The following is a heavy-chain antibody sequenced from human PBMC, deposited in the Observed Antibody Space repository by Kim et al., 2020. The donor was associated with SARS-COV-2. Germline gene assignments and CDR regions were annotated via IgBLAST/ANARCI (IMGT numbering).Heavy chain of an antibody. D-gene: IGHD6-19*01. CDR3: ARHRGSSGWFDAFDI. CDR2: IYYSGST. CDR1: GGSISSSSYY. J-gene: IGHJ3*02. Sequence: SETLSLTCTVSGGSISSSSYYWGWIRQPPGKGLEWIGSIYYSGSTYYNPSLKSRVTISVDTSKNQFSLKLSSVTAADTAVYYCARHRGSSGWFDAFDIWGQGTMVTVSS. V-gene: IGHV4-39*01.